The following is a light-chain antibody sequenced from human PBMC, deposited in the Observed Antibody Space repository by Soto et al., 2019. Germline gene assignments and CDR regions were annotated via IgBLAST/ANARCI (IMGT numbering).Light chain of an antibody. Sequence: DIQMTQSPSSLSASVGDRVTITCRASQSVGSLLNWFQQKPGKAPKLLIYAASTLQSGAPSRFSGSGAGTDFTLIISSLQPEDFATYYCQQSYSLPYTFGQGTQREI. CDR1: QSVGSL. CDR3: QQSYSLPYT. V-gene: IGKV1-39*01. J-gene: IGKJ2*01. CDR2: AAS.